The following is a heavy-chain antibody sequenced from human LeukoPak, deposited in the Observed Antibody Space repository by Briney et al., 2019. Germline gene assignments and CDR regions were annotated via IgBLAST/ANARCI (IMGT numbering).Heavy chain of an antibody. Sequence: GSSVKVSCKASGGTFSSYAISWVRQAPGQGLEWMGRIIPMLGTGEYAQKFQGRVTITTDESTSTTYMELSSLRSEDTAVYYCARGREDTAMVLRAAFDIWGQGTMVTVSS. CDR1: GGTFSSYA. CDR3: ARGREDTAMVLRAAFDI. J-gene: IGHJ3*02. V-gene: IGHV1-69*11. D-gene: IGHD5-18*01. CDR2: IIPMLGTG.